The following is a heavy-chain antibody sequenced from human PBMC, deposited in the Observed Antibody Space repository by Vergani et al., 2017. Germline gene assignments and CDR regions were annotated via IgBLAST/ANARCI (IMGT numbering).Heavy chain of an antibody. CDR2: SNHSGST. V-gene: IGHV4-34*01. Sequence: QVQLQQWGAGLLKPSETLSLTCAVYGGSFSGYYWSWIRQPPGKGLEWIGESNHSGSTNYNPSLKSRVTISVDTSTNQFSLKLSSVTAADTAVYYCARSGYQLGIRRGSWFDPWGQGTLVTVSS. D-gene: IGHD2-2*01. J-gene: IGHJ5*02. CDR3: ARSGYQLGIRRGSWFDP. CDR1: GGSFSGYY.